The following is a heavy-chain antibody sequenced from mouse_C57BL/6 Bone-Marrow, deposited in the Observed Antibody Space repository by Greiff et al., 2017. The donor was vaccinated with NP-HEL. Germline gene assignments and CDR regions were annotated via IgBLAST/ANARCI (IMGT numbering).Heavy chain of an antibody. CDR2: INPNNGGT. D-gene: IGHD2-3*01. J-gene: IGHJ4*01. CDR1: GYTFTDYY. CDR3: ARGGLLPRMDY. V-gene: IGHV1-26*01. Sequence: VQLQQSGPELVKPGASVKISCKASGYTFTDYYMNWVKQSHGKSLEWIGDINPNNGGTSYNQKFKGKATLTVDKSSSTAYMELRSLTSEDSAVYYCARGGLLPRMDYWGQGTSVTVSS.